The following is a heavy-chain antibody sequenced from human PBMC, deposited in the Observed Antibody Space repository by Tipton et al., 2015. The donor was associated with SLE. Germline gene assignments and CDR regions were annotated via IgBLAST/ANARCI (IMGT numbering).Heavy chain of an antibody. Sequence: LRLSCTVSGGSISSHYWSWIRQPPGKGLEWIGYIYTSGSTNYNPSLKSRVTISVDTSKNQFSLKLSSVTAADTAVYYCARGDGKDAFDIWGQGTMVTVSS. V-gene: IGHV4-4*09. CDR2: IYTSGST. D-gene: IGHD1-26*01. CDR1: GGSISSHY. CDR3: ARGDGKDAFDI. J-gene: IGHJ3*02.